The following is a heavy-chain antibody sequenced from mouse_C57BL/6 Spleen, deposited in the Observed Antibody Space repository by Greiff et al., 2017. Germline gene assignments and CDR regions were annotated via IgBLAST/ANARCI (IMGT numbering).Heavy chain of an antibody. V-gene: IGHV1-26*01. CDR3: ARSFITWYFDV. D-gene: IGHD1-1*01. J-gene: IGHJ1*03. Sequence: EVQLQQSGPELVKPGASVKISCKASGYTFTDYYMNWVKQSHGKSLEWIGDINPNNGGTSYNQKFKGKATLTVDKSSSTAYMELRSLTSEDSAVYYCARSFITWYFDVWGTGTTVTVSS. CDR2: INPNNGGT. CDR1: GYTFTDYY.